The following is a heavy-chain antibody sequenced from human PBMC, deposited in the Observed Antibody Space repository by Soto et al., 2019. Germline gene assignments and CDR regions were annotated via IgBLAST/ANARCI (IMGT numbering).Heavy chain of an antibody. CDR2: IIPIFGTA. Sequence: SVKVSCKASGGTFSSYAISWVRQAPGQGLEWMGGIIPIFGTANYAQKFQGRVTITADESTSTAYMELSSLRSEDTAVYYCAESKFYYGSGSFRSHFDYWGQGTLVTVSS. J-gene: IGHJ4*02. D-gene: IGHD3-10*01. CDR3: AESKFYYGSGSFRSHFDY. V-gene: IGHV1-69*13. CDR1: GGTFSSYA.